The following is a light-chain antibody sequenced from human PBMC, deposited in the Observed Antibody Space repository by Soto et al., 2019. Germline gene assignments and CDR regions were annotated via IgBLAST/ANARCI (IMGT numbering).Light chain of an antibody. CDR3: QQRSNRIT. CDR1: QNVSSY. V-gene: IGKV3-11*01. Sequence: EIVLTQSPATLSLSPGERATLSCRASQNVSSYLAWYQQKPGQAPRLLMYDASNRDTGIPARFSGSGSGTDFTLTISSLEPEDFAVYYCQQRSNRITFGQGTRLEIK. CDR2: DAS. J-gene: IGKJ5*01.